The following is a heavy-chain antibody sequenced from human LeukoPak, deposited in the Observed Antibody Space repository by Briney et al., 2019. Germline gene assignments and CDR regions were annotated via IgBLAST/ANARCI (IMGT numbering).Heavy chain of an antibody. J-gene: IGHJ3*02. CDR2: ISSSGSTI. D-gene: IGHD3-10*01. CDR3: ARSLRYYGSGSRGAFDI. CDR1: GFTFSSYE. Sequence: PGGSLRLSCAASGFTFSSYEMNWVRQAPGKGLEWVSYISSSGSTIYYADPVKGRFTISRDNAKNSLYLQMNSLRAEDTAVYYCARSLRYYGSGSRGAFDIWGQGTMVTVSS. V-gene: IGHV3-48*03.